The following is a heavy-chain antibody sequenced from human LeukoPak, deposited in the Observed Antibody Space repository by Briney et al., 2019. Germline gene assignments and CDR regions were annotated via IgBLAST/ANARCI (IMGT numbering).Heavy chain of an antibody. D-gene: IGHD1-14*01. CDR3: VKEPELMPIGDWFDP. Sequence: RGSLRLSCVASLVASGRHAMSWGREAPGKGLEWGSGMTYNGNHAYYADSVRGRFTISRDNSKDTLYLQMNSLRDEDTAIYYCVKEPELMPIGDWFDPWGQGTLVTVSS. CDR2: MTYNGNHA. J-gene: IGHJ5*02. V-gene: IGHV3-23*01. CDR1: LVASGRHA.